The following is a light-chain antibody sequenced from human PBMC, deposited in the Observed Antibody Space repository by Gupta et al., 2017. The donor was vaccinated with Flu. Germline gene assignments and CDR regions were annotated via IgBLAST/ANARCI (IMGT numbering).Light chain of an antibody. CDR1: SSDAGAYAH. CDR3: CLYVDRGRYGV. Sequence: QSALTQPRSVSGSPAQSVTISSTRTSSDAGAYAHVSSFHHLSASAPQTILYDVRQRPSGVPDHFSGAKSGNTASLTISGLQAEDEADYYCCLYVDRGRYGVFGGGTKLTVL. V-gene: IGLV2-11*01. CDR2: DVR. J-gene: IGLJ3*02.